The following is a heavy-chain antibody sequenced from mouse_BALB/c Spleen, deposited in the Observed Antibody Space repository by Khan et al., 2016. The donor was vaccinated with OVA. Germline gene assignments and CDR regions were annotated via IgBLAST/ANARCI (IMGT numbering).Heavy chain of an antibody. CDR2: ISTGGHYT. D-gene: IGHD2-2*01. J-gene: IGHJ4*01. Sequence: EVELVESGGGVVKPGGSLKLSCSASGFTFSSFAMSWVRQTPEKRLEWVATISTGGHYTFYPDSVKGRFTLSSDNAGNTPYLQLSSLRSEDSAMYYCARSLVDYYAMDYWGQGTSVTVSS. CDR1: GFTFSSFA. CDR3: ARSLVDYYAMDY. V-gene: IGHV5-9-3*01.